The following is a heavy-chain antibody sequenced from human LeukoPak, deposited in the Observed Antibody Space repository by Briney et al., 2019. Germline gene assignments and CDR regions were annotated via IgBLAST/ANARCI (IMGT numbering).Heavy chain of an antibody. Sequence: SVKVSCKASGGTFSSYAISWVRQAPGQGLEWMGGIIPIFGTANYAQKFRGRVTITADKSTSTAYVGLSSLRSEDTAVYYCARDNSVGDIAWWFDPWGQGTLVTVSS. D-gene: IGHD3-10*01. J-gene: IGHJ5*02. CDR2: IIPIFGTA. CDR3: ARDNSVGDIAWWFDP. V-gene: IGHV1-69*06. CDR1: GGTFSSYA.